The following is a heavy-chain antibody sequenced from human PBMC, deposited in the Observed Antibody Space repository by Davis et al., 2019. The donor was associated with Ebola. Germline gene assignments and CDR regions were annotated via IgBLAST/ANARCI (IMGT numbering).Heavy chain of an antibody. CDR3: AKGFEF. CDR1: GFTFSSYS. V-gene: IGHV3-48*01. J-gene: IGHJ4*02. CDR2: ISSSSSTI. Sequence: GESLKISCAASGFTFSSYSMNWVRQAPGKGLEWVSYISSSSSTIYYADSVKGRFTISRDNSKNTLYLQMNSLRAEDTAVYYCAKGFEFWGQGTLVTVSS.